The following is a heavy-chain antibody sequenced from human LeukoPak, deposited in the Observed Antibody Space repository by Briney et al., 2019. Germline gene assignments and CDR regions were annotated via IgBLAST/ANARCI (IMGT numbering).Heavy chain of an antibody. J-gene: IGHJ3*02. D-gene: IGHD3-22*01. CDR1: GYSISSGYY. Sequence: SETLSLTCTVSGYSISSGYYWGWIRQPPGKGLEWIGSIYHSGSTYYNPSLKSRVTISVDTSKNQFSLKLSSVTAADTAVYYCARDHGLGYYYDSSGYSNDAFDIWGQGTMVTVSS. CDR2: IYHSGST. CDR3: ARDHGLGYYYDSSGYSNDAFDI. V-gene: IGHV4-38-2*02.